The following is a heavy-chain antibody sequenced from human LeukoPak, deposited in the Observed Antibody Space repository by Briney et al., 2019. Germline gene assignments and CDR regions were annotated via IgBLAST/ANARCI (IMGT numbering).Heavy chain of an antibody. CDR1: GGSISSTSYY. D-gene: IGHD6-19*01. CDR3: ARHSYSSGWHAHFDY. CDR2: IYYSGST. Sequence: SETLSLTCTVSGGSISSTSYYWGWIRQPPGKGLEWIGNIYYSGSTYYSPSLNSRLTMPVDTSRNHFSLKLSPVTAADTAVYYCARHSYSSGWHAHFDYWGQGTVVAVSS. J-gene: IGHJ4*02. V-gene: IGHV4-39*01.